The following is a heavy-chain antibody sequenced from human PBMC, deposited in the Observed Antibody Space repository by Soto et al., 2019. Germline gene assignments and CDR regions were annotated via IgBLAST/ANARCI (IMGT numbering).Heavy chain of an antibody. V-gene: IGHV3-30*18. Sequence: QVQLVESGGGVVQPGRSLRLSCAASGFSFSSHGMHWVRQAPGKGLEWVAAISDDGINIYYADSVRGRFTISRDDSKNPVYVQMDSLRAEDTAVYYCAKDRSTSWTFDYWGQGTMVTVSS. CDR1: GFSFSSHG. D-gene: IGHD2-2*01. CDR3: AKDRSTSWTFDY. J-gene: IGHJ4*02. CDR2: ISDDGINI.